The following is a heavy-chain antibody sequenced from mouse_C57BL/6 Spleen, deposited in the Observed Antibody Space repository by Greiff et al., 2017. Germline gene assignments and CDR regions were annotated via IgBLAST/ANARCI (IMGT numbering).Heavy chain of an antibody. J-gene: IGHJ4*01. D-gene: IGHD1-1*01. Sequence: EVKLLESGPGLVKPSQSLSLTCSVTGYSITSGYYWNWIRQFPGNKLEWMGYISYDGSNNYNPSLKNRISITRDTSKNQFFLKLNSVTTEDTATYYCASEVLRDYAMDYWGQGTSVTVSS. V-gene: IGHV3-6*01. CDR2: ISYDGSN. CDR1: GYSITSGYY. CDR3: ASEVLRDYAMDY.